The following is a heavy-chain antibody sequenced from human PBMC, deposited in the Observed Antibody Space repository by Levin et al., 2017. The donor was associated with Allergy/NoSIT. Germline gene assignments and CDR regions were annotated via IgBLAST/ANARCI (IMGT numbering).Heavy chain of an antibody. CDR2: IDWDDDK. Sequence: TLSLTCTFSGFSLSTSGMCVSWIRQPPGKALEWLALIDWDDDKYYSTSLKTRLTISKDTSKNQVVLTMTNMDPVDTATYYCARIRYDILTGYASWYFELWGRGTLVTVSS. J-gene: IGHJ2*01. D-gene: IGHD3-9*01. CDR3: ARIRYDILTGYASWYFEL. CDR1: GFSLSTSGMC. V-gene: IGHV2-70*01.